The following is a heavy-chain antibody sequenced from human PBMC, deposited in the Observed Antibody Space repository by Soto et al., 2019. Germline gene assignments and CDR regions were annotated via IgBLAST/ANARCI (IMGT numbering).Heavy chain of an antibody. Sequence: PSETLSLTCTVSGGSISSYYWSWIRQPPGKGLEWIGYIYYSGSTNYNPSLKSRVTISVDTSKNQFSLKLSSVTAADTAVYYCARVDTAMGDSPFSYFFMDVWG. CDR3: ARVDTAMGDSPFSYFFMDV. CDR2: IYYSGST. CDR1: GGSISSYY. J-gene: IGHJ6*01. D-gene: IGHD5-18*01. V-gene: IGHV4-59*01.